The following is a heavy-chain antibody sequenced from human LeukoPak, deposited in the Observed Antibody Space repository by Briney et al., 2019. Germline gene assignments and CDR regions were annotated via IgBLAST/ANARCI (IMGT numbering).Heavy chain of an antibody. CDR1: GFTFSSYA. CDR2: ISGSGTDT. CDR3: AKGGGSSCYSPSDY. D-gene: IGHD2-15*01. V-gene: IGHV3-23*01. Sequence: GGSLRLSCAASGFTFSSYAMSWARQAPGKGLGWVSAISGSGTDTFYANSVKGRFTISRDNPKNTLYLQMNSLRAEDTAVYYCAKGGGSSCYSPSDYWGQGTLVTVSS. J-gene: IGHJ4*02.